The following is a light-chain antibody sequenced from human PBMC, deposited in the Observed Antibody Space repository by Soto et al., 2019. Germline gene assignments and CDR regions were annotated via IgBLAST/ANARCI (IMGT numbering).Light chain of an antibody. Sequence: DIVMTQSPLSLPVTPVEPASISCRSSQSLLHSNGYNYLDWYLQKPGQSPQLLIYLGSNRASGVPDRFSGSGSGTDFTLNISRVEAEDVGVYYCMQALQTPWTFGQGTKVDIK. CDR3: MQALQTPWT. CDR2: LGS. CDR1: QSLLHSNGYNY. J-gene: IGKJ1*01. V-gene: IGKV2-28*01.